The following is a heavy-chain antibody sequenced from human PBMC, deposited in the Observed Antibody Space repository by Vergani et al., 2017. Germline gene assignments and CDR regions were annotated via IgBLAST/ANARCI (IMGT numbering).Heavy chain of an antibody. J-gene: IGHJ5*02. CDR3: ARLQYGWCDP. D-gene: IGHD2-2*01. CDR1: GGSISSYY. Sequence: QVQLQESGPGLVKPSETLSLTCTVSGGSISSYYWSWIRQPPGKGLEWIGYIYYSGSTNYNPSLKSRVTISVDTSKNPFSLKLSSVTAADTAVYYCARLQYGWCDPWGQGTLVTVSS. V-gene: IGHV4-59*01. CDR2: IYYSGST.